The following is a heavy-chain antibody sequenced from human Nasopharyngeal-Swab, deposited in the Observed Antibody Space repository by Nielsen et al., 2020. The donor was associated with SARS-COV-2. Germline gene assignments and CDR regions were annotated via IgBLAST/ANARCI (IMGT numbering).Heavy chain of an antibody. V-gene: IGHV1-69*13. D-gene: IGHD6-13*01. Sequence: SVKVSCKASGGTFSSYAISWVRQAPGQGLEWMGGIIPIFGTANYAQKFQGRVTITADESTSTAYMELSSLRSEDTAVYYCAREASAAAADYFDYWGQGTLVTASS. CDR3: AREASAAAADYFDY. CDR2: IIPIFGTA. CDR1: GGTFSSYA. J-gene: IGHJ4*02.